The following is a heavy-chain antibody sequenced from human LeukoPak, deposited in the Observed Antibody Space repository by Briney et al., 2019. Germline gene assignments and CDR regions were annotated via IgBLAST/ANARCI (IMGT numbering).Heavy chain of an antibody. CDR2: IYYSGCN. D-gene: IGHD4-17*01. CDR3: ARNGNYVGFDY. J-gene: IGHJ4*02. V-gene: IGHV4-59*01. CDR1: GGSHTRYH. Sequence: SETLSLNCTVSGGSHTRYHRSWIRQPPGKGLEWIGYIYYSGCNNYNPSLKSRVTILLDTSKHQFSLKLSSVAAADTHVYNCARNGNYVGFDYWGQGTLVTVSS.